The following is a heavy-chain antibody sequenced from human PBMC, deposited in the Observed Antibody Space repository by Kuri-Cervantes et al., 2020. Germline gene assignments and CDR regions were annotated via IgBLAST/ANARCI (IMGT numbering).Heavy chain of an antibody. CDR3: ATMYGSGRVDDY. D-gene: IGHD3-10*01. V-gene: IGHV4-34*01. CDR2: INHSGST. J-gene: IGHJ4*02. CDR1: GGSFSGYY. Sequence: SQTLSLTCAVYGGSFSGYYWSWIRQPPGKGLEWIGEINHSGSTNYNPSLKSRVTISVDTSKNQFSLKLTSVTAADTAVYYCATMYGSGRVDDYWGQGTLVTVSS.